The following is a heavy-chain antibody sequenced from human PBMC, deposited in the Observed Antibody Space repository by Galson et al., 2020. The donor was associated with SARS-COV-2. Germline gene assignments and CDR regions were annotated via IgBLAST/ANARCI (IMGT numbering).Heavy chain of an antibody. J-gene: IGHJ6*02. CDR3: ARDKYSSGWSTLDGAYYYGMDV. CDR1: GGSISSSSYY. CDR2: IYYSGST. V-gene: IGHV4-39*07. D-gene: IGHD6-19*01. Sequence: SETLSLTCTVSGGSISSSSYYWGWIRQPPGKGLEWIGSIYYSGSTYYNPSLKSRVTISVDTSKNQFSLKLSSVTAADTAVYYCARDKYSSGWSTLDGAYYYGMDVWGQGTTVTVSS.